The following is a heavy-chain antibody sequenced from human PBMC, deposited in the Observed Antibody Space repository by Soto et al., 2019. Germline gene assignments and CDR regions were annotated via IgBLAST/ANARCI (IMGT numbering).Heavy chain of an antibody. Sequence: ASVKVSCKXSGYTFTSYGISWVRQAPGQGLEWMGWISAYNGNTNYAQKLQGRVTMTTDTSTSTAYMELRSLRSDDTAVYYCARKTYYDILTGRYYFDYWGQGTLVTVSS. D-gene: IGHD3-9*01. J-gene: IGHJ4*02. CDR2: ISAYNGNT. CDR1: GYTFTSYG. CDR3: ARKTYYDILTGRYYFDY. V-gene: IGHV1-18*04.